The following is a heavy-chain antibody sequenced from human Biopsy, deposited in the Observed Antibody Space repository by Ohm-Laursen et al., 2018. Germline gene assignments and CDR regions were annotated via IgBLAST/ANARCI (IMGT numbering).Heavy chain of an antibody. V-gene: IGHV4-4*07. Sequence: SDTLSLTCTVSGGSISGHFWSWVRQPAGKGLEWIGRIYSNGNTNYNPSLKSRVSMSVDTSKNHLSLNLTSVTAADTAVYYCARDEGLLRAFDIWGQGTLVTVSS. CDR2: IYSNGNT. D-gene: IGHD1-26*01. CDR1: GGSISGHF. J-gene: IGHJ4*02. CDR3: ARDEGLLRAFDI.